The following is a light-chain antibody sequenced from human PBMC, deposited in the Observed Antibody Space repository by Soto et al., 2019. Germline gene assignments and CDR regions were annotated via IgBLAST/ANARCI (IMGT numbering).Light chain of an antibody. CDR2: KAS. V-gene: IGKV1-5*03. J-gene: IGKJ1*01. CDR1: QTISSW. CDR3: QHYNSYSEA. Sequence: DIQMTQSPSTLSGSVGDRVTITCRASQTISSWLAWYQQKPGKAPKLLIYKASTVKSGVPSRFSGSGSGTEFTLTISSLQPDDFATYYSQHYNSYSEAFGQGTKVDIK.